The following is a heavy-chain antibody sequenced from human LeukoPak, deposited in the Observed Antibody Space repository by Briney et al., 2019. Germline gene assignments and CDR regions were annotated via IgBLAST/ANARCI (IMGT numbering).Heavy chain of an antibody. J-gene: IGHJ4*02. V-gene: IGHV3-48*03. CDR3: ASALSDYYGSGSSDY. CDR1: GFTFSSYE. D-gene: IGHD3-10*01. Sequence: GGSLRLSCAASGFTFSSYEMIWVRQAPGKGLEWVSYISSSGSTIYYADSVKGRFTISRDNAKNSLYLQMNSLRAEDTAVYYCASALSDYYGSGSSDYWGQGTLVTVSS. CDR2: ISSSGSTI.